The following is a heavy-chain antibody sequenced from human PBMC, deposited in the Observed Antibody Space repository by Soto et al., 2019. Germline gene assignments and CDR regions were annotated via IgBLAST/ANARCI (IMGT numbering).Heavy chain of an antibody. Sequence: QVQLVQSGAEVKKPGSSVKVSCKASGGTFSSYAINWVRQAPGQGLEWMGGIIPMFGTPKYAQKFQGRVTITADESTSTAYMEPSSLRSEDKAVYYCAKVDPQDGSPIDWGQGTLVTVSS. J-gene: IGHJ4*02. D-gene: IGHD5-12*01. CDR1: GGTFSSYA. CDR3: AKVDPQDGSPID. V-gene: IGHV1-69*12. CDR2: IIPMFGTP.